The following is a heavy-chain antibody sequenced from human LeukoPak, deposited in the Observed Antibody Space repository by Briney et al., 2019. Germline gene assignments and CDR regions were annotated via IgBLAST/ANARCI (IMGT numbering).Heavy chain of an antibody. CDR1: GYSISSGSY. Sequence: SETLSLTCTVSGYSISSGSYWGWIRQPPGKGLEWIGTIYHSGSTYYNPSLKSRVTISVDTSKNQFSLKLSSVTAADTAVYYCARASITYYYYYYMGVWGKGTTVTVSS. D-gene: IGHD1-14*01. CDR3: ARASITYYYYYYMGV. J-gene: IGHJ6*03. V-gene: IGHV4-38-2*02. CDR2: IYHSGST.